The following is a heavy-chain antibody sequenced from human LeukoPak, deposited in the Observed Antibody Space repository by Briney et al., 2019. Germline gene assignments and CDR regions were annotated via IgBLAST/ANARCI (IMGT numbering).Heavy chain of an antibody. CDR2: ISYDGSNK. J-gene: IGHJ4*02. CDR3: ARAGSMITFGGVIVQPDY. CDR1: GFTFSSYA. Sequence: GGSLRLSCAASGFTFSSYAMHWVRQAPGKGLEWVAVISYDGSNKYYADSVKGRFTISRDNSKNTLYLQMNSLRAEDTAVYYCARAGSMITFGGVIVQPDYWGQGTLVTVSS. V-gene: IGHV3-30-3*01. D-gene: IGHD3-16*02.